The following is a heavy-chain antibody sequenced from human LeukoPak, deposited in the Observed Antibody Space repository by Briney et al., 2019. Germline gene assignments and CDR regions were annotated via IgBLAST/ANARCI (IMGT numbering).Heavy chain of an antibody. V-gene: IGHV4-59*08. Sequence: SETLSLTCTVSGGSISSYYWSWIRQPPGKGLEWMGYIYYSGRTNYNPSLKSRVTISVDTSKNLFSLKLSSVTAADTAVYYCARHGTGTERPLDYWGQGTLVTVSS. J-gene: IGHJ4*02. CDR3: ARHGTGTERPLDY. CDR2: IYYSGRT. CDR1: GGSISSYY. D-gene: IGHD1-1*01.